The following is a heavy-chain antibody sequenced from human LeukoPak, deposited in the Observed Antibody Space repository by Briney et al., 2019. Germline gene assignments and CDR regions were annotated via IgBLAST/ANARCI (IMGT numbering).Heavy chain of an antibody. V-gene: IGHV3-30*04. Sequence: GRSLRLSCAASGFTFSSYAMHWVRQAPGKGLEWVAVISYDGSNKYYADSVKGRFTISRDNSKNTLYLQMNSLRAEDTAVYYCARESGSYYDILPFDPWGREPWSPSPQ. CDR2: ISYDGSNK. CDR1: GFTFSSYA. J-gene: IGHJ5*02. CDR3: ARESGSYYDILPFDP. D-gene: IGHD3-9*01.